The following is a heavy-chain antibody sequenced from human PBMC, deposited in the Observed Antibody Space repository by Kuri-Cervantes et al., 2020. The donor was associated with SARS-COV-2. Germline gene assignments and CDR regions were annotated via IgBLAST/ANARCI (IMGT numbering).Heavy chain of an antibody. CDR3: ASSTPFRRLVVIPQGGAFDI. J-gene: IGHJ3*02. V-gene: IGHV1-2*04. D-gene: IGHD3-22*01. CDR1: GYTFTGYY. CDR2: INPNSGST. Sequence: ASVKVSCKASGYTFTGYYMHWVRQAPGQGLEWMGWINPNSGSTNYTQKFQGWVTMTRDTSISTAYMELSRLRSDDTAVYYCASSTPFRRLVVIPQGGAFDIWGQGTMVTVSS.